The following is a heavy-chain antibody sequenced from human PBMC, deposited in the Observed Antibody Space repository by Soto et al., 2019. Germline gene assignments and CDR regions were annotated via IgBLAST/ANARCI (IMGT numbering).Heavy chain of an antibody. Sequence: TETLSLTFTVSGVSITSSSYYWGWFRQPPGKGLEWIGSIYYSGSTYYNPSLKSRVTISVDTSKNQFSLKLSSVTAADTAVYYCARRDIYYYYGMDVWGQGTTVT. D-gene: IGHD2-15*01. CDR2: IYYSGST. J-gene: IGHJ6*02. V-gene: IGHV4-39*01. CDR3: ARRDIYYYYGMDV. CDR1: GVSITSSSYY.